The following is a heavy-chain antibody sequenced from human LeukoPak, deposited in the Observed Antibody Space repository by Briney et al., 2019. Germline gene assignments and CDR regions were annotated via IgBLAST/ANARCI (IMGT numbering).Heavy chain of an antibody. J-gene: IGHJ6*02. D-gene: IGHD5-18*01. V-gene: IGHV4-4*07. CDR1: GGSISSYY. CDR2: IYTSGST. Sequence: SETLSLTCTVSGGSISSYYWSWIRQPAGKGLEWIGRIYTSGSTNYNPSLKSRVTMSVDTSKNQFSLKLSSVTAADTAVYYCARDLDTAMVYYYYGMDVWGQGTTVTVSS. CDR3: ARDLDTAMVYYYYGMDV.